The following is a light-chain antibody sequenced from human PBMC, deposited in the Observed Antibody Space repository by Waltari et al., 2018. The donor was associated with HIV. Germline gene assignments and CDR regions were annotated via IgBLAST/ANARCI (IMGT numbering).Light chain of an antibody. CDR3: QSPDSSGTYVG. J-gene: IGLJ2*01. Sequence: SYELTQPPSVSVSPGQTARITCSGDALSKQYAYWYQLKPGQAPMLVIYKDSERTSGIPERFSGSSSGTTGTLTISGVQAEDEADYYCQSPDSSGTYVGFGGGTKLTVL. CDR2: KDS. CDR1: ALSKQY. V-gene: IGLV3-25*03.